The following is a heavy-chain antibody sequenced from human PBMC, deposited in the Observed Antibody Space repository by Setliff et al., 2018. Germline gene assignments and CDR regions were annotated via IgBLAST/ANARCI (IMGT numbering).Heavy chain of an antibody. J-gene: IGHJ3*02. Sequence: PSETLSLTCAVYGGSFNVYFWSWIRQPPGKRLEWFGEINQSGSGDYNPSFKGRVTISVDTSKKQFSLTLRYVTAADTALYYCRQAVVGRDVFDIWGQGTVVTVSS. CDR3: RQAVVGRDVFDI. CDR1: GGSFNVYF. V-gene: IGHV4-34*01. CDR2: INQSGSG. D-gene: IGHD1-1*01.